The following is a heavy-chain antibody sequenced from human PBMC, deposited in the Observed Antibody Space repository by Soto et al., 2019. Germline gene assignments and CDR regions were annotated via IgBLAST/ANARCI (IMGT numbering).Heavy chain of an antibody. D-gene: IGHD2-2*01. J-gene: IGHJ6*02. CDR2: INPNSGGT. Sequence: QVQLVQSGAEVKKPGASVKVSCKASGYTFTGYYMHWVRQAPGQGLEWMGWINPNSGGTKYAQKLQGRVTMTRDTSISTAYMELSRLRSDDTAVYYCARGVSSSVGMDGWGHGTTVTVSS. V-gene: IGHV1-2*02. CDR3: ARGVSSSVGMDG. CDR1: GYTFTGYY.